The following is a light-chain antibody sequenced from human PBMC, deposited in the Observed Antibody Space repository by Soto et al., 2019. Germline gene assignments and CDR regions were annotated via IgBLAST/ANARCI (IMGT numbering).Light chain of an antibody. CDR1: NIGSKR. J-gene: IGLJ1*01. CDR2: YDS. CDR3: QVWDITTDHDV. V-gene: IGLV3-21*04. Sequence: SYELTQPPSVSVAPEKTARITCGGNNIGSKRVHWYRQKPGQAPVLVIYYDSDRPSGIPERFSGSNSGNTATLTISRVEAVDEADYYCQVWDITTDHDVFGTGTKLTVL.